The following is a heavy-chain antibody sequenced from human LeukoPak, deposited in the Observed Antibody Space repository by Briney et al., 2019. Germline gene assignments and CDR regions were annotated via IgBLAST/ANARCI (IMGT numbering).Heavy chain of an antibody. CDR1: GSMSNHF. V-gene: IGHV4-59*11. Sequence: PSETLSLTCTVFGSMSNHFWSWIRQPPGKGLEWIGYIYDTGATDYNPSLKSRVTMSVDTSKNQFSLKLSSVTAADTAVYYCARVSGRWGIYGDYVWFDPWGQGTLVTVSS. CDR2: IYDTGAT. J-gene: IGHJ5*02. CDR3: ARVSGRWGIYGDYVWFDP. D-gene: IGHD4-17*01.